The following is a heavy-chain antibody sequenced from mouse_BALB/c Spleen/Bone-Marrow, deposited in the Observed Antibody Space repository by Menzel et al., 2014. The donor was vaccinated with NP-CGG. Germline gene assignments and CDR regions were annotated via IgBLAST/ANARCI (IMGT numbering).Heavy chain of an antibody. Sequence: VQLQQSGAELVKPGASVKLSCTASDFNIKDAYMHWVKQRPEQGLEWIGRFDPANVNTKYDTKFQGKATITADTSSNTAYLLLSSLTSEDTAVYYCAVYYYGRSSFAYWGQGTLVTVSA. CDR3: AVYYYGRSSFAY. J-gene: IGHJ3*01. V-gene: IGHV14-3*02. CDR1: DFNIKDAY. D-gene: IGHD1-1*01. CDR2: FDPANVNT.